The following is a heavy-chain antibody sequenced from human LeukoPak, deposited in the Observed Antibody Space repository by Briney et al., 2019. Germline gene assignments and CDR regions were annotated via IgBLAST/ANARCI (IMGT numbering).Heavy chain of an antibody. CDR2: ISYSGST. Sequence: PSETLSLTCTVSGGSISSYYWNWIRQPPGKGLEWIGYISYSGSTNYNPSLKSRVTISVDTSKNQFSLKLSSVTAADTAVYYCARIVHSSSWSPFDYWGQGTLVTVSS. CDR3: ARIVHSSSWSPFDY. D-gene: IGHD6-13*01. CDR1: GGSISSYY. J-gene: IGHJ4*02. V-gene: IGHV4-59*01.